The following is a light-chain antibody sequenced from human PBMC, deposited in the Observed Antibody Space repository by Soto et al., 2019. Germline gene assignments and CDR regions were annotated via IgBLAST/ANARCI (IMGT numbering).Light chain of an antibody. CDR2: EVN. CDR1: SRDVGDSNY. V-gene: IGLV2-8*01. J-gene: IGLJ2*01. CDR3: TSYVGSSSNHVI. Sequence: QSALTQPPSASGSPGQSVSISCTATSRDVGDSNYVSWYQQHPGKAPKVMIYEVNKRPSGVPARFSGSKSGNTASLTVSGLQAEDEADYYCTSYVGSSSNHVIFGGGTKLTVL.